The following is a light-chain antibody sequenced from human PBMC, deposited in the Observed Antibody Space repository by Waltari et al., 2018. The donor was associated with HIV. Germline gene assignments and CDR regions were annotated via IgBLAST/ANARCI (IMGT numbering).Light chain of an antibody. CDR2: DVS. CDR3: CSYAGAYTVI. J-gene: IGLJ2*01. CDR1: SSDVGAYDY. V-gene: IGLV2-11*01. Sequence: QSALTQPRSVSGSPGQSVTISCTGTSSDVGAYDYVSWYQQHPGQAPKLIIYDVSQRPAGVPDRFSGSKSGDTASLTISGLQGEDEAEYYCCSYAGAYTVILGGGTKLTVL.